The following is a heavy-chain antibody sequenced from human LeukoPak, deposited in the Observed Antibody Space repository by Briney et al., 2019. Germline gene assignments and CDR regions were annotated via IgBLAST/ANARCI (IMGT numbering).Heavy chain of an antibody. D-gene: IGHD3-10*01. CDR3: ARGVMVRGVYPTGYYYYMDV. Sequence: SETLSLTCAVYGGSFSGYYWSWIRQPPGKGLEWIGEINHSGSTNYNPSLKSRVTISVDTSKNQFSLKLSSVTAADTAVYYCARGVMVRGVYPTGYYYYMDVWGKGTTVTVSS. V-gene: IGHV4-34*01. CDR1: GGSFSGYY. CDR2: INHSGST. J-gene: IGHJ6*03.